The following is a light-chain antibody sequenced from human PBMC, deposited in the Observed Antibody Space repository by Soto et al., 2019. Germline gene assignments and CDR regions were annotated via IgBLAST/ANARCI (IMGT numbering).Light chain of an antibody. CDR2: GAS. J-gene: IGKJ1*01. CDR1: ETVATN. CDR3: QQYFEWPPMT. Sequence: VMTQCPATLSVSPGEGATLSCWASETVATNLAWYQQKPGQAPRLLISGASTRAAGISDRFRGSGSGTEFTLTISSLRSEDSAIYYCQQYFEWPPMTFGQGTKV. V-gene: IGKV3-15*01.